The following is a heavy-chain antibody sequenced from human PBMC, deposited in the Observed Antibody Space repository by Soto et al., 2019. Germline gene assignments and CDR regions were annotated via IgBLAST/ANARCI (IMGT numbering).Heavy chain of an antibody. CDR2: TYHSGSA. V-gene: IGHV4-31*01. CDR1: GGSISSGDYY. CDR3: ARSENWGYVWIDP. Sequence: QVQLQESGPGLVKPSQTLSLTCTVSGGSISSGDYYWTWIRQQPGKGPEWDGYTYHSGSAYYNPSRKSQLTISVDTSKNQFSLKLNSVTAADTAVYYCARSENWGYVWIDPWSPGTLVTVSS. D-gene: IGHD7-27*01. J-gene: IGHJ5*02.